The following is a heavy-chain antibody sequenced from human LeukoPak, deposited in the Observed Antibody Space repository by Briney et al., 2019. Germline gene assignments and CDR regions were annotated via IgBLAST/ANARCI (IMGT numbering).Heavy chain of an antibody. CDR3: ARDWCGGGSCYYFDH. CDR2: INPNSGGT. Sequence: GASVKVSYKASGYIFTVYYMHWVRQAPGQGLELMGWINPNSGGTNYAQKFQGRVTMTRDTSISTAYMELSRLRSDDTAVYYCARDWCGGGSCYYFDHWGQGTLVTVSS. J-gene: IGHJ4*02. CDR1: GYIFTVYY. V-gene: IGHV1-2*02. D-gene: IGHD2-15*01.